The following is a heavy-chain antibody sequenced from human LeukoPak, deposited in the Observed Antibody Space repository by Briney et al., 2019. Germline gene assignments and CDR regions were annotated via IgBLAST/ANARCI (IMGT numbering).Heavy chain of an antibody. CDR2: MNTNSGNT. CDR3: ARGPGAYYYGSGSYCV. CDR1: GYTFTSYD. D-gene: IGHD3-10*01. J-gene: IGHJ4*02. Sequence: GSVKVSCKATGYTFTSYDINWVRQAPGQGLEWMGWMNTNSGNTVYAQKFQGRVNMNRKNSIRTANMEMSRLRSEDTGVYYCARGPGAYYYGSGSYCVWGQGTLVTVSS. V-gene: IGHV1-8*01.